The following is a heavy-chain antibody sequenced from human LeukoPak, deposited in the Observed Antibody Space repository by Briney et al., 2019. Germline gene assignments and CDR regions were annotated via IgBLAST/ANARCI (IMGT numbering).Heavy chain of an antibody. V-gene: IGHV3-30*02. J-gene: IGHJ4*02. CDR3: AKSINSGSLLDY. Sequence: GGALRLSCAASGFTFSNYGMHWGRQAPGKGLEWVAFTRSDGRNNYYVDSVRGRFTISRDNSKNTLYLQMNSLRDEDTAVYYCAKSINSGSLLDYWGQGTLVTVSS. D-gene: IGHD3-22*01. CDR1: GFTFSNYG. CDR2: TRSDGRNN.